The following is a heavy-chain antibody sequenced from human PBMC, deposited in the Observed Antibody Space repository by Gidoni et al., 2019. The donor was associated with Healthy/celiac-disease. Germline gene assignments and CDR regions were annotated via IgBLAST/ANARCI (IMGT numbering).Heavy chain of an antibody. V-gene: IGHV3-21*01. Sequence: EVQLVESGGGLVKPGGSLRLSCAASGFTFSSYSMNWVRQAPGKGLEWVSSISSSSSYIYYADSVKGRFTISTDNAKNSLYLQMNSLRAEDTAVYYCARESPKPLGYCSSTSCSTFDYWGQGTLVTVSS. CDR2: ISSSSSYI. CDR3: ARESPKPLGYCSSTSCSTFDY. D-gene: IGHD2-2*01. J-gene: IGHJ4*02. CDR1: GFTFSSYS.